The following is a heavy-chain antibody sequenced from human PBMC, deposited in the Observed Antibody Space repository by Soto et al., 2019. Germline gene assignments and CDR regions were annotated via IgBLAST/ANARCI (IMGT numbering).Heavy chain of an antibody. CDR3: AKDQTRVDTAMVTFDY. Sequence: GGSLRLSCAASGFTFSSYAMSWVRQAPGKGLEWVSAISGSGGSTYYADSVKGRFTISRDNSKNTLYLQMNSLRAEDTAVYYFAKDQTRVDTAMVTFDYWGQGTLVTVSS. V-gene: IGHV3-23*01. D-gene: IGHD5-18*01. J-gene: IGHJ4*02. CDR2: ISGSGGST. CDR1: GFTFSSYA.